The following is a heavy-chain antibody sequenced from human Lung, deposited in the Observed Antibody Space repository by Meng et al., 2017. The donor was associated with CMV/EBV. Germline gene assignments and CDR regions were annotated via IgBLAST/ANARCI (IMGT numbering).Heavy chain of an antibody. CDR1: GFTFSNYA. D-gene: IGHD6-13*01. V-gene: IGHV3-23*03. Sequence: GXXXISXAASGFTFSNYAMSWVRQAPGKGLEWVSVVYSASGNTYYADSVKGRFTVSRDNSKNTLDLQLNSLRTEDTAVYYCAKIHSSSWFFDSWCQGTLVTVSS. J-gene: IGHJ4*02. CDR2: VYSASGNT. CDR3: AKIHSSSWFFDS.